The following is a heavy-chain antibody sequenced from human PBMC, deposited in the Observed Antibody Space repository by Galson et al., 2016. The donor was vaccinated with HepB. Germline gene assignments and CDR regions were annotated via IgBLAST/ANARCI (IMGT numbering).Heavy chain of an antibody. CDR3: VRSHLGGLLLQGACLAF. V-gene: IGHV3-64D*06. J-gene: IGHJ4*02. CDR1: GFAFSSYA. CDR2: VRSNGDMT. Sequence: SLRLSCAASGFAFSSYAMHWVRQSPGKGLEYVSGVRSNGDMTFYRDSVKGRFTISRDNSKNTLHPQMSSLKAGDTAVYSCVRSHLGGLLLQGACLAFWGQGTLVTVSS. D-gene: IGHD2-15*01.